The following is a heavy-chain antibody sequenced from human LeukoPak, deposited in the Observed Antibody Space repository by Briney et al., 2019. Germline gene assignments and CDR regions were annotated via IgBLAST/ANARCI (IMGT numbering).Heavy chain of an antibody. CDR2: TYYRSKWFN. D-gene: IGHD2-21*02. CDR1: GDSVSSKVAT. CDR3: ARGFGTANS. V-gene: IGHV6-1*01. J-gene: IGHJ4*02. Sequence: SQTLSLTGAISGDSVSSKVATWNWIRQSPSRGLEWLGTTYYRSKWFNDYAVSVKSRITINPDTSKNQFSLQLNSVTPEDTAVYYCARGFGTANSWGQGTLVTVSS.